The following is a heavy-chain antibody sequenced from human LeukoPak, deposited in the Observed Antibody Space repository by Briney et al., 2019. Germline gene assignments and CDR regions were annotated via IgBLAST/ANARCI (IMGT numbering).Heavy chain of an antibody. CDR1: GGSISSSSYY. D-gene: IGHD6-19*01. Sequence: SETLSLTCTVSGGSISSSSYYWGWIRQPPGKGLEWIGGIYYSGSTYYNPSLKSRVTISVDTSKNQFSLKLSSVTAADTAVYYCASQAVAQGYYYYYGMDVWGQGTTVTVSS. J-gene: IGHJ6*02. CDR2: IYYSGST. V-gene: IGHV4-39*01. CDR3: ASQAVAQGYYYYYGMDV.